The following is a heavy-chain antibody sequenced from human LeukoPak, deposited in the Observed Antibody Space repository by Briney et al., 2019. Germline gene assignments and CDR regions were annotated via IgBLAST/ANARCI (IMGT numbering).Heavy chain of an antibody. CDR1: GFTVSSNY. V-gene: IGHV3-53*01. Sequence: GGSLRLSCAASGFTVSSNYMSWVRQAPGKGLEWVSVIYSDGRTYYADSVKGRFTISRDNAENLLYLQMNSLRAEDTAVYYCTRDQEGSDYWGQGTLVTVSS. J-gene: IGHJ4*02. CDR2: IYSDGRT. CDR3: TRDQEGSDY.